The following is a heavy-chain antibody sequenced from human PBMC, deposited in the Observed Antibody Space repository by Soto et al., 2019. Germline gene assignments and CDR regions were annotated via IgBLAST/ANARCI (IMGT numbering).Heavy chain of an antibody. CDR2: IYYSGST. D-gene: IGHD3-3*01. J-gene: IGHJ5*02. V-gene: IGHV4-30-4*01. CDR1: AGSISSGDYY. CDR3: ARAHFDFDQTHNWFDP. Sequence: SETLSLTCTVSAGSISSGDYYWSWIRQPPGKGLEWIGYIYYSGSTYYNPSLKSRVTISVDTSKNQFSLKLSSVTAADTAVYYCARAHFDFDQTHNWFDPWGQGTLVTVSS.